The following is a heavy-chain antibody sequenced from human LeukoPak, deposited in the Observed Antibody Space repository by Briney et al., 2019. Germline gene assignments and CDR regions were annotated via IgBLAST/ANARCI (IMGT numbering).Heavy chain of an antibody. Sequence: GASVKVSCKASGYTFTSYYMHWVRQAPGQGLEWMGIINPSGGRTRYAQKFQGRVTMTRDTSTTTVYMELSSLRSEDTAVYYCARVLGVATKMDVWGKGTTVTVSS. CDR2: INPSGGRT. V-gene: IGHV1-46*01. CDR1: GYTFTSYY. CDR3: ARVLGVATKMDV. J-gene: IGHJ6*04. D-gene: IGHD5-12*01.